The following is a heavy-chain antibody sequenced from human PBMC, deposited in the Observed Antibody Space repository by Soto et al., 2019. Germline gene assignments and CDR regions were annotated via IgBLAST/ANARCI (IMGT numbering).Heavy chain of an antibody. J-gene: IGHJ3*02. Sequence: EVQLVESGGGLVQPGGSLRLSCAASRFTFGHYWMGWVRQAPGKGLEWVANMNQDGSERLYVDSVKGRLTISRDNPKDSLYLQMNSLRVEDTGVYYCVKLGTDAFDIWGQGTMVTVSS. CDR1: RFTFGHYW. V-gene: IGHV3-7*02. CDR2: MNQDGSER. D-gene: IGHD3-16*01. CDR3: VKLGTDAFDI.